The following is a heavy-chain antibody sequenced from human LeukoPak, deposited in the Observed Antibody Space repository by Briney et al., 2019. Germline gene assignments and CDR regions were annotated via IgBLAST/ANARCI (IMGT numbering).Heavy chain of an antibody. V-gene: IGHV4-61*02. CDR2: IYTSGST. Sequence: SETLSLTCTVSGGSISSGSYYWSWIRQPAGKGLEWIGRIYTSGSTNYNPSLKSRVTISVDTSKNQFSLKLSSVTAADTAVYYCARDGLITMVRGVTLDAFDIWGQGTMVTVSS. D-gene: IGHD3-10*01. J-gene: IGHJ3*02. CDR1: GGSISSGSYY. CDR3: ARDGLITMVRGVTLDAFDI.